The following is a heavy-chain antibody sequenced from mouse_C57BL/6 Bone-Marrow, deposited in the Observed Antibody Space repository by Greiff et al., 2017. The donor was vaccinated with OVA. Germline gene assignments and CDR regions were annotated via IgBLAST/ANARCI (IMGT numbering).Heavy chain of an antibody. V-gene: IGHV15-2*01. CDR3: ARSGYYSWFAY. Sequence: QVQLQQSGSELRSPGSSVTLSCKDFDSEVFPIAYMSWVRQKLGHGFEWIGGILPSIGRTIYGEKFEDKATLDADTLSNTAYLELNSLTSEDSAIYYCARSGYYSWFAYWGQGTLVTVSA. J-gene: IGHJ3*01. CDR1: DSEVFPIAY. CDR2: ILPSIGRT. D-gene: IGHD2-3*01.